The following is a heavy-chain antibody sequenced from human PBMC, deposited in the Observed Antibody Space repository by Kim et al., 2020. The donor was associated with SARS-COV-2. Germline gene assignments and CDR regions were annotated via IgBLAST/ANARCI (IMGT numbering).Heavy chain of an antibody. V-gene: IGHV4-39*01. J-gene: IGHJ4*02. CDR1: GGSISSSSYY. CDR2: IYYSGST. Sequence: SETLSLTCTVSGGSISSSSYYWGWIRQPPGKGLEWIGSIYYSGSTYYNPSLKSRVTISVDTSKNQFSLKLSSVTAADTAVYYCARPHQVGATSMGFDYWGQGTLVTVSS. D-gene: IGHD1-26*01. CDR3: ARPHQVGATSMGFDY.